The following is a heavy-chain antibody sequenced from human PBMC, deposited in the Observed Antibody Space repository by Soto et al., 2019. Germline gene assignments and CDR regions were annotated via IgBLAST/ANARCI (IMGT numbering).Heavy chain of an antibody. J-gene: IGHJ3*02. V-gene: IGHV3-30*18. CDR3: AKDFQVPRPGAFDI. CDR1: GFTFSSYG. Sequence: GGSLRLSCAASGFTFSSYGMHWVRQAPGKGLEWVAVISCDGSNKYYADSVKGRFTISRDNSKNTLYLQMNSLRAEDTAVYYSAKDFQVPRPGAFDICGHGPMVPV. CDR2: ISCDGSNK.